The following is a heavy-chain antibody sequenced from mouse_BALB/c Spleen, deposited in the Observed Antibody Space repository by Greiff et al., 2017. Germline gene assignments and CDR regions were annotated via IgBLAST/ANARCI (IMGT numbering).Heavy chain of an antibody. CDR3: ARSGSSPSYWYFDV. V-gene: IGHV1-26*01. CDR1: GYTFTDYY. J-gene: IGHJ1*01. Sequence: VQLQQSGPELVKPGASVKISCKASGYTFTDYYMNWVKQSHGKSLEWIGLVNPNNGGTSYNQKFKGKATLTADKSSSTAYMQLSSLTSEDSAVYYCARSGSSPSYWYFDVWGAGTTVTVSS. D-gene: IGHD1-1*01. CDR2: VNPNNGGT.